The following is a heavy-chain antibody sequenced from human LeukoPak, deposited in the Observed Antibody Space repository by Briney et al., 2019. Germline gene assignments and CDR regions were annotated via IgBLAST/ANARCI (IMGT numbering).Heavy chain of an antibody. J-gene: IGHJ4*02. CDR3: ARDGTTTTMTSEPY. V-gene: IGHV3-23*01. CDR2: IRYSSSYT. Sequence: GGSLRLSCAASGFTFSSSAMIWVRQAPGKGLEWVSAIRYSSSYTYYADSVKGRFTISRDNSKNTLYLQMNSLRAEDTAVYYCARDGTTTTMTSEPYWGQGTLVTVSS. CDR1: GFTFSSSA. D-gene: IGHD4-17*01.